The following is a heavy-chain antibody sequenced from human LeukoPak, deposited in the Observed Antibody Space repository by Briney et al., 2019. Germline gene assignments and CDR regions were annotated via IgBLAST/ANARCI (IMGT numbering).Heavy chain of an antibody. D-gene: IGHD3-16*01. Sequence: SETLCLTCAVSGGSISSSNWWSWVRQPPGKGLEWIGEIHHSGSTNYNPSLKSRVTISVDTSKNQFSLKLNSVTAADTAVYYCARASKNYGPGYYHMDVWGKGTTVTVSS. CDR2: IHHSGST. CDR3: ARASKNYGPGYYHMDV. CDR1: GGSISSSNW. J-gene: IGHJ6*03. V-gene: IGHV4-4*02.